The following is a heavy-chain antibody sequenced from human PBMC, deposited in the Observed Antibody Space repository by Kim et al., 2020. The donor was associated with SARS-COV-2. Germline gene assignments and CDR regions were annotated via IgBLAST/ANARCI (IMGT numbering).Heavy chain of an antibody. V-gene: IGHV4-39*01. Sequence: NPSRKSRVTMSVDTSKNRFALRLSSVTAADTAVYYCARRHHGDPIGFSIWGQGTMVPASS. D-gene: IGHD4-17*01. CDR3: ARRHHGDPIGFSI. J-gene: IGHJ3*02.